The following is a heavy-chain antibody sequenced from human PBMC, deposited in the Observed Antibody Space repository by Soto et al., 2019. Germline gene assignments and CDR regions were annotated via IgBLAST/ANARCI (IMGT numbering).Heavy chain of an antibody. CDR1: GGTFSSYT. CDR2: IIPILGIA. J-gene: IGHJ6*03. CDR3: ATDPPKEAFIAAAGTNYYYYMDV. D-gene: IGHD6-13*01. Sequence: ASVKVSCKASGGTFSSYTISWVRQAPGQGLEWMGRIIPILGIANYAQKFQGRVTITADKSTSTAYMELSSLRSEDTAVYYCATDPPKEAFIAAAGTNYYYYMDVWGKGTTVTVSS. V-gene: IGHV1-69*02.